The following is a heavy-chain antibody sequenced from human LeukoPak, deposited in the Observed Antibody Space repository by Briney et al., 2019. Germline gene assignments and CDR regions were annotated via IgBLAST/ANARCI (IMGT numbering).Heavy chain of an antibody. D-gene: IGHD2-21*02. V-gene: IGHV1-69*04. CDR2: IFLLVEEV. CDR3: ARDMSPPGVLVTADYGLDV. J-gene: IGHJ6*02. Sequence: AAGKVSCKAAGGTFERYGISWVRQAPGQGLEWMGRIFLLVEEVIYSQKFQDRVTIPVDRFTSEAYMAMRRLRPDHTAVYICARDMSPPGVLVTADYGLDVWGQGTTVTVSS. CDR1: GGTFERYG.